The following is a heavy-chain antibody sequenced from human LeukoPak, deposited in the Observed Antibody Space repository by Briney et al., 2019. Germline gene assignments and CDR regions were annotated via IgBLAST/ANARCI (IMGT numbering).Heavy chain of an antibody. D-gene: IGHD6-19*01. CDR1: GGSFSGYY. V-gene: IGHV4-34*01. CDR2: INHSGST. CDR3: AIYNGWPEYFQH. Sequence: SETLSLTCAVYGGSFSGYYWSWIRQPPGKGLEWIGEINHSGSTNYNPSLKSRVTISVDTSKNQFSLKLSSVTAADTAVYYCAIYNGWPEYFQHWGQGTLVTVSS. J-gene: IGHJ1*01.